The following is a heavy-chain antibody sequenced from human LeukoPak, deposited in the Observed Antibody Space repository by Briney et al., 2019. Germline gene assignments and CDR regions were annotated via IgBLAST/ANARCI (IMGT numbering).Heavy chain of an antibody. V-gene: IGHV1-18*01. CDR3: ARGSSSNWYGAFDY. D-gene: IGHD6-13*01. CDR1: GYTFTSYG. CDR2: ISAYNGNT. J-gene: IGHJ4*02. Sequence: ASVKVSCKASGYTFTSYGISWVRQAPGQGLEWMGWISAYNGNTNYAQKLQDRVTMTRDTSISTAYLELKWLTYDDTAVYYCARGSSSNWYGAFDYWGQGSLVTVSS.